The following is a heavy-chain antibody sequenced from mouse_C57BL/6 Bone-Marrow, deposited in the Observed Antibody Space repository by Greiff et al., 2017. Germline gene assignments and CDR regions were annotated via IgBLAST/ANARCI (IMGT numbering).Heavy chain of an antibody. J-gene: IGHJ1*03. CDR3: AREVLRYFDV. CDR2: IDPSDSYT. CDR1: GYTFTSYW. Sequence: VQLQQSGAELVMPGASVKLSCKASGYTFTSYWMHWVKQRPGQGLEWIGEIDPSDSYTNYNQKFKGKSTLTVDKSSSTAYMQLSSLTSEDSAVYYCAREVLRYFDVWGTGTTVTVSS. D-gene: IGHD2-14*01. V-gene: IGHV1-69*01.